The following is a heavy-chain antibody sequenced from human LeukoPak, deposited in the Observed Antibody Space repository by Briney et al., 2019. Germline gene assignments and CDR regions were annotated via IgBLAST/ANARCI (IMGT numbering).Heavy chain of an antibody. CDR1: GLTFSSSW. CDR2: INPEGSEK. D-gene: IGHD4-17*01. V-gene: IGHV3-7*03. CDR3: ARAPGGFHGDYSPIAY. J-gene: IGHJ4*02. Sequence: PGGSLRLSCAVSGLTFSSSWMDWVRQAPGKGLEWVASINPEGSEKYSAGSVKGRFTISRDNAKNSLYLQMNSLRADETAIYYCARAPGGFHGDYSPIAYWGQGTLVTVSS.